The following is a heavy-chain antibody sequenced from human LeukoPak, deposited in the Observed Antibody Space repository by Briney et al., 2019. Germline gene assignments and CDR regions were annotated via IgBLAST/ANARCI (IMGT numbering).Heavy chain of an antibody. Sequence: PGGSLRLSCAASGFTFSSYAMHWVRQAPGKGLEWVAVISYDGSNKYYADSVKGRFTISRDNSKNTLYLQMNSLRAEDTAVYYCARDDDYGSDPYYFDYWGQGTLVTVSS. CDR2: ISYDGSNK. CDR1: GFTFSSYA. J-gene: IGHJ4*02. D-gene: IGHD3-10*01. V-gene: IGHV3-30-3*01. CDR3: ARDDDYGSDPYYFDY.